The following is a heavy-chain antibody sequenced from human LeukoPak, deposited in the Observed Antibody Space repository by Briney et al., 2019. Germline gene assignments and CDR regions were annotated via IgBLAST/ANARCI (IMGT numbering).Heavy chain of an antibody. Sequence: GGSLRLSCAAFGFTFSSYAMHWVRQAPGKGLEYVSAISSNGGSTYYANSVKGRFTISRDNSKNTLYLQMGSLRAEDTAVYYCARGYFDSSGEFDYWGQGTLVTVSS. CDR2: ISSNGGST. D-gene: IGHD3-22*01. CDR1: GFTFSSYA. J-gene: IGHJ4*02. V-gene: IGHV3-64*01. CDR3: ARGYFDSSGEFDY.